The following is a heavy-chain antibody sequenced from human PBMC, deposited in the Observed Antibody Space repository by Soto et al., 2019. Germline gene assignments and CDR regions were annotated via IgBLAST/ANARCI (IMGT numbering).Heavy chain of an antibody. Sequence: PGGSLRLSCAASGFTFSSYAMHWVRQAPGKGLEWVAVISYDGSNKYYADSVKGRFTISRDNSKNTLYLQVNSLRAEDTAVYYCARDICDFWSGLLLPVVYYYGMDVWGQGTTVTVSS. CDR1: GFTFSSYA. CDR2: ISYDGSNK. V-gene: IGHV3-30-3*01. J-gene: IGHJ6*02. D-gene: IGHD3-3*01. CDR3: ARDICDFWSGLLLPVVYYYGMDV.